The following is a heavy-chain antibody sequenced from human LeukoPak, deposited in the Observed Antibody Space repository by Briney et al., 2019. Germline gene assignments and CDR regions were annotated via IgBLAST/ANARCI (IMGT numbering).Heavy chain of an antibody. V-gene: IGHV7-4-1*02. CDR2: INTNTGNP. Sequence: ASVKVSCKASGYTFSSHAINWVRQAPGQGLEWMGWINTNTGNPTYAQGFTGRFVFSLDTSASTAYLQISSLKAEDTAVYYCATSVAHVTAMPYFDYWGQGTLVTVSS. D-gene: IGHD5-18*01. CDR1: GYTFSSHA. CDR3: ATSVAHVTAMPYFDY. J-gene: IGHJ4*02.